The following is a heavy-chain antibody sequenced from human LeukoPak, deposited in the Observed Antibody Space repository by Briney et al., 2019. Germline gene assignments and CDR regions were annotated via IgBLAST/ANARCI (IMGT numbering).Heavy chain of an antibody. CDR3: AREDYSSFDY. D-gene: IGHD4-4*01. CDR2: INHSGST. J-gene: IGHJ4*02. Sequence: PSETLSLTCAVYGGSFSVYYWSWIRQPPGKGLEWIGEINHSGSTNYNPSLKSRVTISVDTSKNQFSLELSSVTAADTAVYYCAREDYSSFDYWGQGTLVTVSS. V-gene: IGHV4-34*01. CDR1: GGSFSVYY.